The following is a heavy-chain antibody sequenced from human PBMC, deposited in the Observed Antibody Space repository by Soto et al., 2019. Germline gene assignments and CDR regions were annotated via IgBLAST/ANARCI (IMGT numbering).Heavy chain of an antibody. CDR2: IDPRSGST. CDR1: GYTFTTHY. CDR3: VSSQRGYSSDWFNDY. V-gene: IGHV1-46*04. Sequence: GASVKVSCKAAGYTFTTHYIHWVRQAPGQGPEWMRIIDPRSGSTYYADSAKGRFTISRDNSKNTLYPQMNSLRAEDTAVYYCVSSQRGYSSDWFNDYWGQGTPVTVSS. D-gene: IGHD6-13*01. J-gene: IGHJ4*02.